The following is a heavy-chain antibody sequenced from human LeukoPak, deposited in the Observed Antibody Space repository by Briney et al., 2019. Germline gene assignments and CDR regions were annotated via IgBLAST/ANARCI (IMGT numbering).Heavy chain of an antibody. Sequence: TGGSLRLSCAASGFTFSNYWMSWVRQAPGKGLEWVSSISSSSSYIYYADSVKGRFTISRDNAKSSLYLQMNSLRAEDTAVYYCARDGGLYLSLYYYYYMDVWGKGTTVTISS. V-gene: IGHV3-21*01. J-gene: IGHJ6*03. CDR1: GFTFSNYW. D-gene: IGHD2-15*01. CDR2: ISSSSSYI. CDR3: ARDGGLYLSLYYYYYMDV.